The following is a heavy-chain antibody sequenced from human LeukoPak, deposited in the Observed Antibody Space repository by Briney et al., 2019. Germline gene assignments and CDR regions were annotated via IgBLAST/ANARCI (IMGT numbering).Heavy chain of an antibody. CDR3: ARRKYDSSGYYLYFDY. Sequence: GGSLRLSCAASGFTVSSNYMSWVRQAPGKGLERVSVIYSGGSTYYADSVKGRFTISRDNSKNTLYLQMNSLRAEDTAVYYCARRKYDSSGYYLYFDYWGQGTLVTLSS. J-gene: IGHJ4*02. V-gene: IGHV3-66*04. CDR2: IYSGGST. CDR1: GFTVSSNY. D-gene: IGHD3-22*01.